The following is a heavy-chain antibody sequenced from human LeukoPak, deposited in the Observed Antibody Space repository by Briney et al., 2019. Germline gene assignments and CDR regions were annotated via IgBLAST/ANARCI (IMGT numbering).Heavy chain of an antibody. V-gene: IGHV3-33*06. CDR3: SKRGGSGSNNFDY. CDR1: GFTFSSYG. J-gene: IGHJ4*02. CDR2: IRSDGSTK. Sequence: SLRLSCAASGFTFSSYGLHWVRQAPGKGLGWVADIRSDGSTKYSADSVKGRFTISRDNSKNTLYLQMDSLRADDTAVYYCSKRGGSGSNNFDYWGQGTLVTVSS. D-gene: IGHD3-10*01.